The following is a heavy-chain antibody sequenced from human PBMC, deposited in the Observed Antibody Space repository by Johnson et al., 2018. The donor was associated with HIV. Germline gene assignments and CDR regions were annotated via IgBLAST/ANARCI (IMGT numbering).Heavy chain of an antibody. V-gene: IGHV3-66*01. Sequence: VQLVESGGGLVQPGGSLRLSCAASGFTFSDHYMSWVRQAQGKGLEWVSVIYSGGSTYYADSVKGRFTISRDNSKNTLYLQMNSLRAEDTAVYYCAVGKYCSSTSCYMEDALEIWGQGTMVTVSS. CDR3: AVGKYCSSTSCYMEDALEI. CDR2: IYSGGST. CDR1: GFTFSDHY. J-gene: IGHJ3*02. D-gene: IGHD2-2*02.